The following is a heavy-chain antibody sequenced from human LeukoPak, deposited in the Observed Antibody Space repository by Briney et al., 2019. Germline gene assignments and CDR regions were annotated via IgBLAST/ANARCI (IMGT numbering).Heavy chain of an antibody. Sequence: GGSLRLSCAASGFTVSSNYMNWVRQAPGKGLEWVSVIYSGGSTYYADSVKGRFTISRDNSKSTLYIQMNSLRAEDTAVYYCARDQRYFDWFEPNFDYWGQGTLVTVSS. V-gene: IGHV3-53*01. D-gene: IGHD3-9*01. CDR2: IYSGGST. J-gene: IGHJ4*02. CDR3: ARDQRYFDWFEPNFDY. CDR1: GFTVSSNY.